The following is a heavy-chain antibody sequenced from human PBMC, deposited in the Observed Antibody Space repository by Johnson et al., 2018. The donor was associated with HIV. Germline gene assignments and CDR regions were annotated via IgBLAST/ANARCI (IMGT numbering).Heavy chain of an antibody. CDR3: ARVGDGSGYYFDAFDI. D-gene: IGHD3-22*01. CDR1: GFTFSSYG. Sequence: QEQLVESGGGVVQPGRSLRLSCAASGFTFSSYGMHWVRQAPGKGLEWVAVIYSGGSTYYADSVKGRFTISRDNSKNTLYLQMNSLRAEDTAVYYCARVGDGSGYYFDAFDIWGQGTMVTVSS. V-gene: IGHV3-NL1*01. J-gene: IGHJ3*02. CDR2: IYSGGST.